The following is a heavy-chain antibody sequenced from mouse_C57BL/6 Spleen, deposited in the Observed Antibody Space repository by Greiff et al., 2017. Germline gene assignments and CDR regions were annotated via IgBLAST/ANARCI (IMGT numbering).Heavy chain of an antibody. D-gene: IGHD2-12*01. CDR3: ARSPLRRGGMDY. Sequence: QVTLKVSGPGILQSSQTLSLTCSFSGFSLSTSGMGVSWIRQPPGKGLEWLAHIYWDDDKRYNPSPKSRLPISKDTSRNLVFLKITRVDTSDTATYYCARSPLRRGGMDYWGQGPSVTVSS. CDR1: GFSLSTSGMG. J-gene: IGHJ4*01. CDR2: IYWDDDK. V-gene: IGHV8-12*01.